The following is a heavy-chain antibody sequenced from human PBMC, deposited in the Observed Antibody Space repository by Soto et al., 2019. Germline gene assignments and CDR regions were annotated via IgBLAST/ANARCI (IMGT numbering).Heavy chain of an antibody. D-gene: IGHD3-10*01. V-gene: IGHV3-30*18. J-gene: IGHJ6*02. CDR3: AKDVSPDYYASGRYKAHYGMDV. CDR1: GFTFNSYG. Sequence: LRLSCAASGFTFNSYGLHWVRQAPGKGLEWAAVISHDGSNKYYSDSVKGRFTISRDNSKDTVYLQMNSLRDEDTAVFYCAKDVSPDYYASGRYKAHYGMDVWGLGTTVTVSS. CDR2: ISHDGSNK.